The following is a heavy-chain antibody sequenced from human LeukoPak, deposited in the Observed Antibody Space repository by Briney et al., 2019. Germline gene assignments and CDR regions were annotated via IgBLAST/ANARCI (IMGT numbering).Heavy chain of an antibody. J-gene: IGHJ3*02. Sequence: ASVKVSCKASGYTFTSYGISRVRQAPGQGLEWMGWISAYNGNTNYVQKLQGRVTMTTDTSTSTAYMELRSLRADDTAVYYCARDSMVTNVNDAFDIWGQGTMVTVSS. V-gene: IGHV1-18*01. CDR1: GYTFTSYG. D-gene: IGHD3-10*01. CDR2: ISAYNGNT. CDR3: ARDSMVTNVNDAFDI.